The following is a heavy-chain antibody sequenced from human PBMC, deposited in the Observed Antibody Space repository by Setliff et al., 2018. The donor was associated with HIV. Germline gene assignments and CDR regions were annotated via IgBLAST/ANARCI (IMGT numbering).Heavy chain of an antibody. D-gene: IGHD2-15*01. CDR3: ARHPPYCSGGSCYRGRGYYFDY. CDR1: GGSISSYY. CDR2: IYTSGST. Sequence: SETLSLTCTVSGGSISSYYWSWIRQPAGKGLEWIGRIYTSGSTNYNPSLKSRVTMSVDTSKNQFSLKLNSVTAADTAMYYCARHPPYCSGGSCYRGRGYYFDYWGQGTLVTVSS. J-gene: IGHJ4*02. V-gene: IGHV4-4*07.